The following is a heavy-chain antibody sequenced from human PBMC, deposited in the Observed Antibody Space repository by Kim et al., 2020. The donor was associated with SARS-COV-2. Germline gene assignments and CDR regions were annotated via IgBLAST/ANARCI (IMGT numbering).Heavy chain of an antibody. V-gene: IGHV4-34*01. J-gene: IGHJ6*02. CDR2: INHSGST. Sequence: SETLSLTCAVYGGSFSGYSWSWIRQPPGKGLEWVGEINHSGSTNYNPSFKSRLTISVETSKNQFSLKQSSVTAADTAVYYCARFTMVRGVMRDPYYYYGMDVWGQRTTVTVSS. CDR1: GGSFSGYS. CDR3: ARFTMVRGVMRDPYYYYGMDV. D-gene: IGHD3-10*01.